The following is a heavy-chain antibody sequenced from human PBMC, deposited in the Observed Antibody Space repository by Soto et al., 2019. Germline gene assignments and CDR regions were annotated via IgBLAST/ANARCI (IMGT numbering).Heavy chain of an antibody. Sequence: QVQLVQSGAEVKKPGSSVKVSCKASGGTFSNYTITWVRQAPGQGLEWMGRFIPILDIANYAKKFQGRVTINADKSTSKAYMELSSLRSEDTAVYYCARDVGLGPVTVSTHVDYWGQGTLVIVSS. D-gene: IGHD4-17*01. CDR1: GGTFSNYT. J-gene: IGHJ4*02. CDR3: ARDVGLGPVTVSTHVDY. CDR2: FIPILDIA. V-gene: IGHV1-69*08.